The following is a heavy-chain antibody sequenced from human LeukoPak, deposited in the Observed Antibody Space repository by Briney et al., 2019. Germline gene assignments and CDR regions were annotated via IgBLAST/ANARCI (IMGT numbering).Heavy chain of an antibody. CDR3: ARDTNNGLDV. D-gene: IGHD1-14*01. Sequence: GSLRLSCAASGFTFSEYYINWIRQAPGKGLEWVSHISSSGRLMQYADSVRGRFTITRDNAQNFMSLQMNNLKPEDTAVYYCARDTNNGLDVWGRGNPVTVS. CDR1: GFTFSEYY. CDR2: ISSSGRLM. V-gene: IGHV3-11*01. J-gene: IGHJ6*02.